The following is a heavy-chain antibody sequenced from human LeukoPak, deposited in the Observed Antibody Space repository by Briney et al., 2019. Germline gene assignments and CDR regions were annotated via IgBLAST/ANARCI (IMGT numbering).Heavy chain of an antibody. CDR2: ISESGDTT. V-gene: IGHV3-23*01. CDR1: KFTFSRYA. Sequence: GGSLRLSCAASKFTFSRYAMSWVRQAPGKGLDWVSTISESGDTTYYADSVKGRFTISRDNSKNTLYLQMNSLRAEDTAVYYCAKLVNYGSYYYYYYIDVWGKGTTVTVSS. D-gene: IGHD3-10*01. J-gene: IGHJ6*03. CDR3: AKLVNYGSYYYYYYIDV.